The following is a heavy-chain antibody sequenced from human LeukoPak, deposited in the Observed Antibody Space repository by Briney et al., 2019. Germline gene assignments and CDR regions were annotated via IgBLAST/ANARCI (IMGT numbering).Heavy chain of an antibody. V-gene: IGHV3-66*01. D-gene: IGHD3-10*01. CDR3: ASSYYYGPLAY. J-gene: IGHJ4*02. Sequence: PGGSLRLSCAASGFIVSSNYVCCGRHAPGRGPEVVSVSYSGGSTYYADSVKGRFTISRDNSKNTLDLQMSSLRAEDTAVYYCASSYYYGPLAYWGQGTLVTVSS. CDR2: SYSGGST. CDR1: GFIVSSNY.